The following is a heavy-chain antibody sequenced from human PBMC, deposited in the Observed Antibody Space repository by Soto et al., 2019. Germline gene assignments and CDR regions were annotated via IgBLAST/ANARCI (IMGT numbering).Heavy chain of an antibody. J-gene: IGHJ3*02. CDR1: GFSSSNTA. V-gene: IGHV1-58*02. Sequence: QMQVVQSGPEVKKPGTSVKVSCKASGFSSSNTAMQWVRQARGQGLEWVGWIVVGSGKTKYAQKFQERVNITRDTSTGTVFMELSSLXSEDTAVYYCAKRXEKHSDAFDIWGQGTMVTVSS. CDR2: IVVGSGKT. CDR3: AKRXEKHSDAFDI.